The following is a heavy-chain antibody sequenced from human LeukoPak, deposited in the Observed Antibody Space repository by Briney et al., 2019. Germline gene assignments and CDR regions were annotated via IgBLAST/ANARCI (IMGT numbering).Heavy chain of an antibody. CDR1: GFTFSSYA. V-gene: IGHV3-23*01. Sequence: GGSLRLSCAASGFTFSSYAMSWVRQAPGKGLEWVSIISGSGGSTYYADSVKGRFTISRDNSKNALYLQMTSLRAEDTALYYCAKEGIVDYNSAPRPLGYWGQGALVTVSS. D-gene: IGHD4-11*01. J-gene: IGHJ4*02. CDR2: ISGSGGST. CDR3: AKEGIVDYNSAPRPLGY.